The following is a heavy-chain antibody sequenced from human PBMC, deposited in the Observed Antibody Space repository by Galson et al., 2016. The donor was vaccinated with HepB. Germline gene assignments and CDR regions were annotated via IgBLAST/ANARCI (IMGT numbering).Heavy chain of an antibody. CDR1: GGSISSDNW. J-gene: IGHJ3*02. V-gene: IGHV4-4*02. CDR2: IYHSGST. D-gene: IGHD6-19*01. Sequence: SETLSLTCAVSGGSISSDNWWSWVRQPPGKGLEWIGEIYHSGSTNYNPSLKSRVTISVDKSKNQFSLKLNSVTAADTAVHYCARVGYTSGWGRAFDIWGQGTMLTVSS. CDR3: ARVGYTSGWGRAFDI.